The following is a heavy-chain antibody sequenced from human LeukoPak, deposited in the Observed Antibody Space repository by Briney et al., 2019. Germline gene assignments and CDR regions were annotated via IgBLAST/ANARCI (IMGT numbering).Heavy chain of an antibody. D-gene: IGHD6-13*01. CDR2: ISYDGSNK. V-gene: IGHV3-30*18. CDR3: AKGGSHPSRPLKQQLVRSLDY. J-gene: IGHJ4*02. Sequence: GGSLRLSCAASGFTFSSYGMHWVRQAPGKGLERVAVISYDGSNKYYADSVKGRFTISRDNSKNTLYLQMNSLRAEDTAVYYCAKGGSHPSRPLKQQLVRSLDYWGQGTLVTVSS. CDR1: GFTFSSYG.